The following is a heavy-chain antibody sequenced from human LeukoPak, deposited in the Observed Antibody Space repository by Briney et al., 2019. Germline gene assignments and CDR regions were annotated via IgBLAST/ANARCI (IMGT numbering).Heavy chain of an antibody. D-gene: IGHD3-10*01. CDR1: GGSISSYY. CDR3: AREPFRGYNWFDP. CDR2: IYYSGST. J-gene: IGHJ5*02. Sequence: NPSETLSLTCTVSGGSISSYYWSWIRQPPGKGLEWIGYIYYSGSTNYNPSLKSRVTISVDTSKNQFSLKLSSVTAADTAVYYCAREPFRGYNWFDPWGQGTLVTVSS. V-gene: IGHV4-59*01.